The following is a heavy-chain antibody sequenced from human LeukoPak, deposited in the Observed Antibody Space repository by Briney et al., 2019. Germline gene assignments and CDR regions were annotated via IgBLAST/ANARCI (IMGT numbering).Heavy chain of an antibody. Sequence: GGSLRLSCAASGFTVSSNYMSWVRQAPGKGLERVSVIYSGGSTYYADSVKGRFTISRDNSKNTLYLQMNSLRAEDTAVYYCASGYYDSSGYYYLDWGQGTLVTVSS. V-gene: IGHV3-53*01. CDR3: ASGYYDSSGYYYLD. J-gene: IGHJ4*02. CDR2: IYSGGST. CDR1: GFTVSSNY. D-gene: IGHD3-22*01.